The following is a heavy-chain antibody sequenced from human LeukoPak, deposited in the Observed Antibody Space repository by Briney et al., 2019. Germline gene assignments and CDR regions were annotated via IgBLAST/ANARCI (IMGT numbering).Heavy chain of an antibody. J-gene: IGHJ4*02. Sequence: GGSLRLSCAASGFTFSSYAMSWVRQAPGKGLEWVSAISGSGGSTYYADSVKGRFTISRDNAKNSLYLQMNSLRAEDTAVYYCARVAYSSTWGYFDYWGQGTLVTVSS. CDR3: ARVAYSSTWGYFDY. D-gene: IGHD6-13*01. CDR1: GFTFSSYA. CDR2: ISGSGGST. V-gene: IGHV3-23*01.